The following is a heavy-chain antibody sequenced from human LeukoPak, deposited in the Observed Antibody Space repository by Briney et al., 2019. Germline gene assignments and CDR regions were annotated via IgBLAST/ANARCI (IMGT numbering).Heavy chain of an antibody. V-gene: IGHV4-34*01. J-gene: IGHJ6*04. D-gene: IGHD3-16*01. CDR1: GGSFSGYY. CDR3: ARVRVYYDYVWGSTSPRYYYYYGMDV. Sequence: SETLSLTCAVYGGSFSGYYWSWIRQPPGKGLEWIGEINHSGSTNYNPSLKSRVTISVDTSKNQFSLKLSSVTAADTAVYYCARVRVYYDYVWGSTSPRYYYYYGMDVWGKGTTATVSS. CDR2: INHSGST.